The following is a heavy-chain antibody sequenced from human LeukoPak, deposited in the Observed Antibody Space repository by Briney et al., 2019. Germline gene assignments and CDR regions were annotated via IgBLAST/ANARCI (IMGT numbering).Heavy chain of an antibody. V-gene: IGHV4-59*08. D-gene: IGHD2-15*01. CDR2: IYYTGNT. J-gene: IGHJ4*02. Sequence: SETLSLTCTVSGGSISNYYWSWIRQSPGKGLESIGYIYYTGNTNYNPSLESRVIISVDTSKNQFSLKLSSVTAADTAVYYCASHACGGSCYPEDYWGQGTLVTVSS. CDR3: ASHACGGSCYPEDY. CDR1: GGSISNYY.